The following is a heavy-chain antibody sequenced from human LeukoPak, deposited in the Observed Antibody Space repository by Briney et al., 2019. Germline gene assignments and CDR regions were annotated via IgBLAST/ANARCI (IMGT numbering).Heavy chain of an antibody. V-gene: IGHV1-2*02. Sequence: ASVKLSCTASGYTFTGYYMHCVRQAPGQGLEWMGWINPNSGGTNYAQKFQGRVTMTRDTSISTAYMELSRLRSDDTAVYYCARSPDILTGENFDYWGQGTLVTVSS. J-gene: IGHJ4*02. CDR1: GYTFTGYY. CDR2: INPNSGGT. D-gene: IGHD3-9*01. CDR3: ARSPDILTGENFDY.